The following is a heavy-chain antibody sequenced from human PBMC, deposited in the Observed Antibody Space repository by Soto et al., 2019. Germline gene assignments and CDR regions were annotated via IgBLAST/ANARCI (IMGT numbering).Heavy chain of an antibody. V-gene: IGHV3-30*18. CDR1: GFTFSSYG. Sequence: GGSLRLSCAASGFTFSSYGINCVRQDPGKGLEWVAVISYEGSNKYYADSVKGRFTISKDNSKNTLFLQMNSQRAEDTAVYYCAKIRPRSTIYFYYGMDVCGQGTKVTISS. D-gene: IGHD3-9*01. CDR2: ISYEGSNK. CDR3: AKIRPRSTIYFYYGMDV. J-gene: IGHJ6*02.